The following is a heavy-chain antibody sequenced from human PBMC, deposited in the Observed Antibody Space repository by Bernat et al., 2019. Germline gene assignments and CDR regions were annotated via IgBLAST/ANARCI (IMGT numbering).Heavy chain of an antibody. CDR2: IYYSGST. CDR1: GGSISSSSYY. J-gene: IGHJ3*02. Sequence: QLQLQESGPGLVKPSETLSLTCTVSGGSISSSSYYWGWIRQPPGKGLEWMGSIYYSGSTYFNPFLKSQVTISVDTSKNQFSLKLSSVTAADTAVNYCARRVPMGAGARGYAFDIWGQGTMVTVSS. D-gene: IGHD1-26*01. CDR3: ARRVPMGAGARGYAFDI. V-gene: IGHV4-39*01.